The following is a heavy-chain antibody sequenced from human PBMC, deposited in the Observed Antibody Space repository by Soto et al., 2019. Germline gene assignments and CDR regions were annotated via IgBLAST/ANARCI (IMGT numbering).Heavy chain of an antibody. J-gene: IGHJ5*02. Sequence: QVQLQESGPGLVRPSQTLSLTCTVSGASISSLDYYWTWIRQPPGKGLEWIGHIYHTGATYYNPSLESRVVMSVDTPNNQFSLKLSSVTAADTAVFYCARGAVVSLVRGVMGGNWFDTWGQGTLITVSS. CDR3: ARGAVVSLVRGVMGGNWFDT. V-gene: IGHV4-30-4*01. CDR2: IYHTGAT. CDR1: GASISSLDYY. D-gene: IGHD3-10*01.